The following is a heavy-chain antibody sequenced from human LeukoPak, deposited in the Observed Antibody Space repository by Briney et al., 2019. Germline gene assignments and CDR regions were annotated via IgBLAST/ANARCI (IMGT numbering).Heavy chain of an antibody. CDR1: GGTFSSYA. CDR2: IIPIFGTA. CDR3: AAKNSSSSGHGYYYYYMDV. D-gene: IGHD6-6*01. J-gene: IGHJ6*03. Sequence: SVKVSCKASGGTFSSYAISWVRQAPGQRLEWMGGIIPIFGTANYAQKFQGRVTITTDESTSTAYMELSSLRSEDTAVYYCAAKNSSSSGHGYYYYYMDVWGKGTTVTVSS. V-gene: IGHV1-69*05.